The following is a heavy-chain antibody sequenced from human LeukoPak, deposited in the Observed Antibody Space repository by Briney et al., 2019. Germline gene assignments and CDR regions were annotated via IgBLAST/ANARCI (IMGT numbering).Heavy chain of an antibody. CDR1: GFSFNAFW. V-gene: IGHV3-7*01. CDR3: AREDGGWLRADL. Sequence: GSVRLSCEASGFSFNAFWMSWVRQAPGKGLEWVANIHRDGSVRHYVESVRGRFTISRDNAKNSLFLQMNSLRVEDTAVYYCAREDGGWLRADLWGQGTLVTVSS. CDR2: IHRDGSVR. J-gene: IGHJ5*02. D-gene: IGHD5-24*01.